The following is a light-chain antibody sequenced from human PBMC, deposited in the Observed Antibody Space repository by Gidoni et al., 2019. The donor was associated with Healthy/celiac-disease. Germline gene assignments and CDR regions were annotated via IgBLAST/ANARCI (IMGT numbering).Light chain of an antibody. V-gene: IGKV3D-20*01. CDR3: QQFAKSRT. J-gene: IGKJ1*01. CDR2: DAF. CDR1: QSVNSSY. Sequence: PPTLSLSAGDRATLSCRASQSVNSSYLAWYQQKPGLAPRLLFYDAFTRATGIPDRFTGSGSGTDFTLTISRLEPEDFAVYYCQQFAKSRTFGQGTKVEIK.